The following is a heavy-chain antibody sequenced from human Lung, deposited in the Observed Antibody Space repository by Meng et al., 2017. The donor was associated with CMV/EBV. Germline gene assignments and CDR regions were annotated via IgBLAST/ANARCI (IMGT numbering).Heavy chain of an antibody. CDR3: ARGSRVLRFLEWLSSGYYQYDMAV. CDR1: GFTFSRYW. J-gene: IGHJ6*01. V-gene: IGHV3-7*01. CDR2: INQDGSQE. D-gene: IGHD3-3*01. Sequence: GESXKISCATSGFTFSRYWMNWVRQAPGKGLEWVATINQDGSQECFMDSVKGRLTISRDNVKKSLYLQMNRLRDEDTAVYYCARGSRVLRFLEWLSSGYYQYDMAVW.